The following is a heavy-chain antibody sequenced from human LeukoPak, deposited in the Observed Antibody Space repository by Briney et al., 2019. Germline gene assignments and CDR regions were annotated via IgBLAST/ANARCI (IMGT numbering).Heavy chain of an antibody. CDR1: GFTVSSNY. V-gene: IGHV3-53*01. D-gene: IGHD3-10*01. J-gene: IGHJ4*02. Sequence: GGSLRLSCAASGFTVSSNYMSWVRQAPGKGLEWVSVIYSGGSTYYADSVKGRFTISRDNSKNTLYLQMNSLRAEDTAVYYCARDFLHYYGSGSYGRDWGQGTLVTVSS. CDR2: IYSGGST. CDR3: ARDFLHYYGSGSYGRD.